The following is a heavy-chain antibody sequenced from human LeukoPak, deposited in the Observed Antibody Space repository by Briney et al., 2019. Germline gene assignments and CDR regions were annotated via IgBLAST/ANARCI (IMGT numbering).Heavy chain of an antibody. D-gene: IGHD2-2*01. V-gene: IGHV4-61*02. Sequence: SQTLSLTCTVSGGSISSGSYYWSWIRQPAGKGLEWIGRIYTSGSTNYNPSLKSRVTISVDTSKNQFSLKLSSVTAADTAVYYCARALVVPAATNWFDPWGQGTLVTVPS. CDR2: IYTSGST. CDR1: GGSISSGSYY. J-gene: IGHJ5*02. CDR3: ARALVVPAATNWFDP.